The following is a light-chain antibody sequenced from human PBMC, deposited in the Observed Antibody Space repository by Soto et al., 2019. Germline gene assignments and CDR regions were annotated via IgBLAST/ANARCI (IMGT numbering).Light chain of an antibody. V-gene: IGKV1-27*01. J-gene: IGKJ1*01. CDR2: GAS. CDR3: QNYNRPPLT. CDR1: EDISNY. Sequence: DIQMTQSPSSLSASVGDRVTITCRASEDISNYLAWYQQKPGKVPKLLIYGASTLQSGVPSRFSGSGSGTDFTLTISSLQTEDVATYYCQNYNRPPLTFGQGTKVKSK.